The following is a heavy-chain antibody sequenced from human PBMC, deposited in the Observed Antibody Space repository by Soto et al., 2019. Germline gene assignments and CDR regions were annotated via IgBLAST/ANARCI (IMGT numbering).Heavy chain of an antibody. Sequence: GGSLRLSCVVSGFIPSSYSMSWVRQAPGKGLEWFSGISGSGGATSYADSVKGRFTISRDNSKNTLYLQMNSLSAEDTAIYYCAKDAIMVSSSFNYFDFWGQGALVTVSS. J-gene: IGHJ4*02. V-gene: IGHV3-23*01. CDR2: ISGSGGAT. CDR1: GFIPSSYS. D-gene: IGHD6-13*01. CDR3: AKDAIMVSSSFNYFDF.